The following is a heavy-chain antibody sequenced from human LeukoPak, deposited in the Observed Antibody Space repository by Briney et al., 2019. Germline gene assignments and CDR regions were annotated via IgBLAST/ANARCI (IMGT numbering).Heavy chain of an antibody. CDR1: GGSISSSSYY. CDR3: ARRSSGYPYYFDY. CDR2: IYSSGRT. D-gene: IGHD3-22*01. V-gene: IGHV4-39*01. Sequence: SETLSLTCTVSGGSISSSSYYWGWVRQPPGKGLEWIGSIYSSGRTYYNPPLKSRVTISVDTSKNQFSLKLNSVTAADTAVYYCARRSSGYPYYFDYWGQGTLVTVSS. J-gene: IGHJ4*02.